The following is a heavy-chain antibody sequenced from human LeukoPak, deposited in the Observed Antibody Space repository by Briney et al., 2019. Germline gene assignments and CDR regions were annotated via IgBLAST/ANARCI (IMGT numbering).Heavy chain of an antibody. CDR1: GESFSGYY. D-gene: IGHD3-10*01. J-gene: IGHJ4*02. CDR3: ARGPSHGGEYRGFFDH. Sequence: SETLSLTCAVYGESFSGYYWSWIRHPPGKGLEWIGEINQSGTTNYSPSLKSRVSISVDPSKNQFSLRLNSVNAADTAVYFCARGPSHGGEYRGFFDHWGQGTLVTVSS. V-gene: IGHV4-34*01. CDR2: INQSGTT.